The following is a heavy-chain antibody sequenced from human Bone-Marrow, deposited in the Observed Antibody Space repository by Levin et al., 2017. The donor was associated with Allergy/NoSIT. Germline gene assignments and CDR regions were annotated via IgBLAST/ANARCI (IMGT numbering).Heavy chain of an antibody. Sequence: GGSLRLSCVASGFILGNYGMCWVRQAPGKGLEWLSGISGSSTFYAESVKGRSTISRDNSKNTLYLQMMSLRAEDTAIYYCAPLYSDHFDIWGPGTVVTVSS. D-gene: IGHD2-21*01. CDR3: APLYSDHFDI. CDR1: GFILGNYG. J-gene: IGHJ3*02. CDR2: ISGSST. V-gene: IGHV3-23*01.